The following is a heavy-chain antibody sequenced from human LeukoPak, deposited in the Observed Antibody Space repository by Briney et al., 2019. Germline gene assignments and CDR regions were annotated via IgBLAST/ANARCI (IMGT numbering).Heavy chain of an antibody. J-gene: IGHJ4*02. CDR1: GFTFSSYE. CDR2: ISSSGSTI. V-gene: IGHV3-48*03. Sequence: GGSLRLSCAASGFTFSSYEMNWVRRAPGKGLEWVSYISSSGSTIYYADSVKGRFTISRDNAKNSLYLQMNSLRAEDTAVYYCARTEGGYCSSTSCHPSHFDYWGQGTLVTVSS. CDR3: ARTEGGYCSSTSCHPSHFDY. D-gene: IGHD2-2*01.